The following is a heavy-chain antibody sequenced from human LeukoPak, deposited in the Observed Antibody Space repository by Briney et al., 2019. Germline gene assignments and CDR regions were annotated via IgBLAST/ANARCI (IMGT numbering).Heavy chain of an antibody. J-gene: IGHJ4*02. V-gene: IGHV3-74*01. CDR2: INSDGSST. Sequence: GGSLRLSCAASRFTFSSSWMHWVRQAPEKGLVWVSRINSDGSSTSYADSVKGRFTISRDNAKNTVYLQMNNLRAEDTAVYYCVSFYETYWGRGTLVTVSS. D-gene: IGHD2-2*01. CDR3: VSFYETY. CDR1: RFTFSSSW.